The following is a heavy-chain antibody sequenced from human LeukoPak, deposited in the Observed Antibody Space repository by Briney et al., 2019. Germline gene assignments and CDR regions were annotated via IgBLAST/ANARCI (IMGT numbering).Heavy chain of an antibody. CDR3: AREGQLTYTSYFDY. CDR2: INPNSGGT. V-gene: IGHV1-2*06. J-gene: IGHJ4*02. CDR1: GYTFTGYY. D-gene: IGHD3-16*01. Sequence: ASVTVSCKASGYTFTGYYMHWVRQAPGQGLEWMGQINPNSGGTNYAQKFQGRVTMTRDTSISTAYMELSRLRSDDTAVYYCAREGQLTYTSYFDYWGQGTLVTVSS.